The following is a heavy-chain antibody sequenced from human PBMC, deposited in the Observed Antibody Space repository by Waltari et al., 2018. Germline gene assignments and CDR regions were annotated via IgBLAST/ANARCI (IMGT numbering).Heavy chain of an antibody. V-gene: IGHV1-18*04. CDR3: AREPDGDKGGSL. J-gene: IGHJ4*02. CDR2: IGVYNGNT. D-gene: IGHD4-17*01. Sequence: QVQLVQSGAEVKRPGASVKVSCKASGYSFTSYGISWVRQAPGQGLEWMGWIGVYNGNTNYAQKLQGRVTMTTDTSTSTAYMELRSLRSDDTAIYYCAREPDGDKGGSLWGQGTLVTVSS. CDR1: GYSFTSYG.